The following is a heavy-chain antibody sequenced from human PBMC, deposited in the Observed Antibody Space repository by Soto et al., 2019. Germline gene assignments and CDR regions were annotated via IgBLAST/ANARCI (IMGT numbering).Heavy chain of an antibody. CDR2: IYYSGST. CDR1: GGSISSYY. Sequence: SETLSLTCTVSGGSISSYYWSWIRQPPGKGLEWIGYIYYSGSTNYNPSLKSRVTISVDTSKNQFSLKLSSVTAADTAVYYCARISYYYDSSGFDYWGQGTLVTVSS. CDR3: ARISYYYDSSGFDY. J-gene: IGHJ4*02. D-gene: IGHD3-22*01. V-gene: IGHV4-59*01.